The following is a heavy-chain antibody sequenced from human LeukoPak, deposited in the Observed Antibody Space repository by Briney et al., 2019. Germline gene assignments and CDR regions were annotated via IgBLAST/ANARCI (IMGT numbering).Heavy chain of an antibody. CDR3: ARGLEAVASPYYFDY. Sequence: SETLSLTCAVYGGSFSGYYWSRIRQPPGKGLEWIGEINHSGSTNYNPSLKSRVTISVDTSKNQFSLKLSSVTAADTAVYYCARGLEAVASPYYFDYWGQGTLVTVSS. V-gene: IGHV4-34*01. D-gene: IGHD6-19*01. CDR2: INHSGST. J-gene: IGHJ4*02. CDR1: GGSFSGYY.